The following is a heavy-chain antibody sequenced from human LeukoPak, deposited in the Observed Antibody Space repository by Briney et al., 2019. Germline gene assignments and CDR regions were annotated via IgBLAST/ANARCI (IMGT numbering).Heavy chain of an antibody. V-gene: IGHV4-59*01. CDR2: IYYSGST. Sequence: PSETLSLTCTVSGGSISSYYWSWIRQPPGKGLEWIGYIYYSGSTNYNPSLKSRVTISVDTSKNQFSLKLSSVTAADTAVYYCVREGAVAGTHGAFDLWGQGTMVTVSS. D-gene: IGHD6-19*01. CDR1: GGSISSYY. CDR3: VREGAVAGTHGAFDL. J-gene: IGHJ3*01.